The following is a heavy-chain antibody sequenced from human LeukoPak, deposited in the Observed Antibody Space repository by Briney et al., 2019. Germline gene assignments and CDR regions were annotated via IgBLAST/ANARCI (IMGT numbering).Heavy chain of an antibody. CDR2: INPNSGGT. J-gene: IGHJ4*02. V-gene: IGHV1-2*02. CDR1: GYTFTDYH. CDR3: GNRRDGYNFALHY. D-gene: IGHD5-24*01. Sequence: ASVKVSCKASGYTFTDYHMHWVRQAPGQGLEWVGWINPNSGGTNYAQKFQGRVTMTRDTSITTAYMELSRLTSDDTAVCYCGNRRDGYNFALHYWGQGTLVAVSS.